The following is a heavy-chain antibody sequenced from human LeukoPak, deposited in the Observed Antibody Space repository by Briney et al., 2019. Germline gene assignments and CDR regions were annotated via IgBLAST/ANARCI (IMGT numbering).Heavy chain of an antibody. D-gene: IGHD3-10*01. CDR2: INPNSGGT. Sequence: ASVKVSCKASGYTFTSYDINWVRQATGQGLEWMGWINPNSGGTNYAQKFQGRVTMTRDTSISTAYMELSRLRSDDTAVYYCARVKDRISMVRGVLSPQNYYYYYMDVWGKGTTATVSS. CDR3: ARVKDRISMVRGVLSPQNYYYYYMDV. CDR1: GYTFTSYD. J-gene: IGHJ6*03. V-gene: IGHV1-2*02.